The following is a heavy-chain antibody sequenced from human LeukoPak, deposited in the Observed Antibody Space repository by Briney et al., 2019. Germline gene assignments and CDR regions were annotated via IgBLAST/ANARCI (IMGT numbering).Heavy chain of an antibody. CDR3: ARESQSSGWYDY. Sequence: GGSLGLSCAAPGFMFHDYAIHWVRQAPGKGLEWVSLISGDGGSTFYADSVKGRFTISRDNSKNSLYLQMSSLRSEDTALYYCARESQSSGWYDYWGQGTLVTVSS. D-gene: IGHD6-19*01. CDR2: ISGDGGST. CDR1: GFMFHDYA. V-gene: IGHV3-43*02. J-gene: IGHJ4*02.